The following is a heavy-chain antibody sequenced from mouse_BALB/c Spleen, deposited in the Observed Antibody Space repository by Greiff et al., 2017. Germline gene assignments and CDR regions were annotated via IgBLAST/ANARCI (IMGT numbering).Heavy chain of an antibody. CDR3: ATGDGNYAPY. V-gene: IGHV3-6*02. D-gene: IGHD2-1*01. CDR2: ISYDGSN. J-gene: IGHJ3*01. Sequence: VQLKESGPGLVKPSQSLSLTCSVTGYSITSGYYWNWIRQFPGNKLEWMGYISYDGSNNYNPSLKNRISITRDTSKNQFFLKLNSVTTEDTATYYCATGDGNYAPYWGQGTLVTVSA. CDR1: GYSITSGYY.